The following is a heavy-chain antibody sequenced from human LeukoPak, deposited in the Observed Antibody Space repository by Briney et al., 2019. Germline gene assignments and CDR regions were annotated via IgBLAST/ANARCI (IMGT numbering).Heavy chain of an antibody. Sequence: SETLSLTYAVSGYSISSSNWWGWIRQPPGKGLEWIGYIYYSGSTYYNPSLKSRVTMSVDTSKNQFSLKLSSVTAVDTAVYYCARSTYNWNYAVIDYWGQGTLVTVSS. CDR1: GYSISSSNW. V-gene: IGHV4-28*01. D-gene: IGHD1-7*01. CDR2: IYYSGST. CDR3: ARSTYNWNYAVIDY. J-gene: IGHJ4*02.